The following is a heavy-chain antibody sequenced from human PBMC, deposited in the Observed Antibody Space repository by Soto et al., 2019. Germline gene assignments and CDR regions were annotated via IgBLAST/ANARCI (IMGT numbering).Heavy chain of an antibody. CDR1: GGSFSGYY. CDR2: INHSGST. V-gene: IGHV4-34*01. CDR3: AREGSRPKGYYYYGMDV. Sequence: SETLSLTCAVYGGSFSGYYWSWIRQPPGKGLEWIGEINHSGSTNYNPSLKSRVTISVDTSKNQFSLKLSSVTAADTAVYYCAREGSRPKGYYYYGMDVWGQGTTVTVSS. D-gene: IGHD3-10*01. J-gene: IGHJ6*02.